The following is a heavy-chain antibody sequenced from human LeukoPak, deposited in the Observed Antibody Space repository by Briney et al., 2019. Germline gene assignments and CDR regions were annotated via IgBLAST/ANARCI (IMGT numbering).Heavy chain of an antibody. CDR1: GYSISSSNW. CDR2: IYYSGST. Sequence: SETLSLTCAVSGYSISSSNWWGWIRQPPGKGLEGIGYIYYSGSTYYNASLKSRVTLSVDTSKNQFSLKLNSVTAADTAVYYCARRGSGRYNWFASRGQGTLVTVSS. V-gene: IGHV4-28*01. J-gene: IGHJ5*01. D-gene: IGHD3-10*01. CDR3: ARRGSGRYNWFAS.